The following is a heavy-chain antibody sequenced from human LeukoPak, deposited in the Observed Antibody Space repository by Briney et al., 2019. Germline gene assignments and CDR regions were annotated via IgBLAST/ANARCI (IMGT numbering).Heavy chain of an antibody. CDR1: GYTFTNYG. J-gene: IGHJ4*02. V-gene: IGHV1-18*04. D-gene: IGHD3-22*01. CDR2: ITGYNGNT. Sequence: ASVKVSCKASGYTFTNYGITWVRQAPGQGLEWMGWITGYNGNTEYAQNLQGRVTMTADTSSNTTSMELRGLRSDDTAVYYCARGGVSSAYVDYWGQGTLVSVSS. CDR3: ARGGVSSAYVDY.